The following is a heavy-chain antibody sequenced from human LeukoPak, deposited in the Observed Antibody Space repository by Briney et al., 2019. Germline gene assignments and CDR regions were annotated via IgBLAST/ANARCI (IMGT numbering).Heavy chain of an antibody. D-gene: IGHD3-10*01. CDR1: GFTFSSYG. J-gene: IGHJ3*02. CDR2: TSGGGAST. V-gene: IGHV3-23*01. CDR3: AKGAGRSGSYRSDAFDI. Sequence: GGSLRLSCAAPGFTFSSYGMNWVRQAPGKGLERVSGTSGGGASTDYADSVKGRFTISRDNSKNTLYLQMSSLGADDTAVYYCAKGAGRSGSYRSDAFDIWGQGTVVTVSS.